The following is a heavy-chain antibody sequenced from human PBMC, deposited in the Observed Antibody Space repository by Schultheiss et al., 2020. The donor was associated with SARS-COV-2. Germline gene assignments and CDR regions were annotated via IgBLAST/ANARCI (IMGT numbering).Heavy chain of an antibody. CDR1: GFTFSSYA. J-gene: IGHJ4*02. CDR3: ARGDSSGFHVDY. D-gene: IGHD3-22*01. CDR2: ISGSGGST. V-gene: IGHV3-23*01. Sequence: GGSLRLSCAASGFTFSSYAMSWVRQAPGKGLEWVSVISGSGGSTYYADSVKGRFTISRDNAKNSLYLQMNSLRAEDTAVYYCARGDSSGFHVDYWGQGTLVTVSS.